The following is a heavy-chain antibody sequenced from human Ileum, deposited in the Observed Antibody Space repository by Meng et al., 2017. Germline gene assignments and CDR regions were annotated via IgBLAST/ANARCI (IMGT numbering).Heavy chain of an antibody. CDR2: AST. V-gene: IGHV4-61*08. CDR3: ARDHWGSLDY. CDR1: GGSVSSDGFQ. D-gene: IGHD7-27*01. J-gene: IGHJ4*02. Sequence: VQLRESGPGLVRPAETLSLPCTVSGGSVSSDGFQWGWVRQPPGKGLEWIGYASTNYNPSLKSRVTISLDTSKNQFSLELSSVTAADTAVYYCARDHWGSLDYWGQGILVTVSS.